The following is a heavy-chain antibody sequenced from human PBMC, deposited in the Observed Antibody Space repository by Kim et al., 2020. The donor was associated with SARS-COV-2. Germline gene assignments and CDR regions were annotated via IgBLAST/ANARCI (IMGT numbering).Heavy chain of an antibody. CDR2: IYYSGST. CDR3: ASYPYSGSYSDY. J-gene: IGHJ4*02. V-gene: IGHV4-39*07. CDR1: GGSISSSSYY. Sequence: SETLSLTCTVSGGSISSSSYYWGWIRQPPGKGLEWIGSIYYSGSTYYHPALKSRVTISVDTSKNQFSLKLSSVTAADTAVYYCASYPYSGSYSDYWGQGTLVSVSS. D-gene: IGHD1-26*01.